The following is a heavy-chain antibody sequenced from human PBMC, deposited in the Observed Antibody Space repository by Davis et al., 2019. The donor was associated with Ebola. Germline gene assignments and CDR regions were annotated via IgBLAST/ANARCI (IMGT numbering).Heavy chain of an antibody. V-gene: IGHV5-51*01. D-gene: IGHD5-12*01. CDR2: INPGDSET. CDR1: GYRFTTDW. CDR3: ARQGSAYDFDY. J-gene: IGHJ4*02. Sequence: KVSCKGSGYRFTTDWIGWVRQLPGKGLEWMGIINPGDSETRYNPSFHGQVTFSADQSISTAYVQWSSLKASDTAMYFCARQGSAYDFDYWGQGTLVTVSP.